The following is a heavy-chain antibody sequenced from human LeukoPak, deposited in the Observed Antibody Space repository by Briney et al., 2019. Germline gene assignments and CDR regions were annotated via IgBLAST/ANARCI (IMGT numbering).Heavy chain of an antibody. J-gene: IGHJ6*03. D-gene: IGHD3-10*01. CDR1: GFTFSSYW. CDR3: ARAYGAAFYYMDV. Sequence: PGGSLRLSCEASGFTFSSYWMTWVRQAPGKGLEWVGNIKQDGSENYYVDSVKDRFTVSRDNAKNSLYLQMNSLRAEDTAVYYCARAYGAAFYYMDVWGKGTTVTVSS. V-gene: IGHV3-7*01. CDR2: IKQDGSEN.